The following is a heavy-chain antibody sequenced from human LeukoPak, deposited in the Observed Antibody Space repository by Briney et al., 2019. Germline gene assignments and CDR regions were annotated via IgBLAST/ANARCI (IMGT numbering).Heavy chain of an antibody. Sequence: PSETLSLTCVVYGGSFSGYYWTWIRQPPGKGLEWIGEINHSGRTNYNPSLKSRVTMSVDTSKNQFSLKLSSVTAADTAVYYCARDARSDYYYYYMDVWGKGTTVTVSS. CDR1: GGSFSGYY. D-gene: IGHD3-10*01. V-gene: IGHV4-34*01. J-gene: IGHJ6*03. CDR3: ARDARSDYYYYYMDV. CDR2: INHSGRT.